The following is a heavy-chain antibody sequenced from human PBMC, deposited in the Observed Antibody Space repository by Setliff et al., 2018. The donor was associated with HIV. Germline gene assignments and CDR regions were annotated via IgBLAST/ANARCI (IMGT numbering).Heavy chain of an antibody. J-gene: IGHJ4*02. CDR2: INHSGST. Sequence: SETLSLTCAVYGGSLSDHYWSWIRQPPGKGLEWIGEINHSGSTNHNPSLRSRVSISVDTSKNQFSLRLSSVTAADTAVYYCARDPSSSGWSEGLYYFDSWGRGTLVTVSS. CDR3: ARDPSSSGWSEGLYYFDS. D-gene: IGHD6-19*01. CDR1: GGSLSDHY. V-gene: IGHV4-34*01.